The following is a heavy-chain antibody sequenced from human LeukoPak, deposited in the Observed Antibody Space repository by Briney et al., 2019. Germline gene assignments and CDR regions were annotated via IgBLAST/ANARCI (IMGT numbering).Heavy chain of an antibody. CDR2: IKEDENEK. D-gene: IGHD3-10*01. V-gene: IGHV3-7*01. CDR1: GFTYNTYW. CDR3: TRAGPYGSGSRDY. Sequence: GGSLRLSCVASGFTYNTYWMSWIRQAPGKGLEWVANIKEDENEKHYGDSVKGRFIISRDNAQNSMYLQMNNLGAEDTALYYFTRAGPYGSGSRDYWGRGTLVTVSS. J-gene: IGHJ4*02.